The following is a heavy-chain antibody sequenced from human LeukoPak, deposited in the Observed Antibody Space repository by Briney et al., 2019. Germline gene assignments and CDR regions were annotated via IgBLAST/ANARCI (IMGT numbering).Heavy chain of an antibody. CDR1: GGSISNYF. J-gene: IGHJ4*02. D-gene: IGHD5-12*01. Sequence: SETLSLTCTVSGGSISNYFWSWIRQPPRKGLEWIGYIYTSEITDYNPSLTSRVTISVDTSKYQFSLKLSSVTAADAAVYYCGATIVRRGPFDSWGQGTLVTVSS. CDR3: GATIVRRGPFDS. V-gene: IGHV4-4*09. CDR2: IYTSEIT.